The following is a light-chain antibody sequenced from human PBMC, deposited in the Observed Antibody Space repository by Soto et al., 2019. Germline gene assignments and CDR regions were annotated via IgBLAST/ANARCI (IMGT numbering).Light chain of an antibody. CDR3: GSWDSSLSAYV. V-gene: IGLV1-51*01. Sequence: QSVLTQPPSVSAAPGQKVTISCSGSSSNIGGNSVSLYQQLPGTAPKLLIYDDNKRPSGIPDRFSGSKSGTSATLGITGFQTGDEADYYRGSWDSSLSAYVFGTGTKVTVL. CDR1: SSNIGGNS. J-gene: IGLJ1*01. CDR2: DDN.